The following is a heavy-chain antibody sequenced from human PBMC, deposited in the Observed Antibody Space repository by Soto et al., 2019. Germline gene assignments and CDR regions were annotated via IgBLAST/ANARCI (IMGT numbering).Heavy chain of an antibody. CDR1: GGSISSNSYY. D-gene: IGHD5-18*01. J-gene: IGHJ4*02. Sequence: QLQLQESGPGLVKPSETQSLTCPVSGGSISSNSYYWAWIRQPPGKGLEWIGSGYHGGNTYYNPSHKSRVTISVDTSANQCSLKLNSVTAADAAVYYCARHLSGYGYLYFEYWGQGILVTVSS. CDR2: GYHGGNT. CDR3: ARHLSGYGYLYFEY. V-gene: IGHV4-39*01.